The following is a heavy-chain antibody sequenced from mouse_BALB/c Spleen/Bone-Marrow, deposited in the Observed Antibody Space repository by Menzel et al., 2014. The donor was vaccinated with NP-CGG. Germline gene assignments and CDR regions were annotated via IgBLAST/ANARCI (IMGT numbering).Heavy chain of an antibody. CDR1: GYTFTDHI. V-gene: IGHV1-11*01. CDR2: IYPVSGET. J-gene: IGHJ1*01. CDR3: ARGEYFDV. Sequence: QVKLQQPGAELASPGASVTLSCKASGYTFTDHIMNWVQQRPGKGLEWIGRIYPVSGETNYNQKFMGKATFSVDRSSSTVYMVLTILTSEGPAVYYCARGEYFDVWGAGTSVTVSS.